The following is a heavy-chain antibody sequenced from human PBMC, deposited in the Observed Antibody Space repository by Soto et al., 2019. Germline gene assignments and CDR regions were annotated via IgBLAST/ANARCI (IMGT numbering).Heavy chain of an antibody. CDR2: IGGSGGST. J-gene: IGHJ4*02. CDR3: AKTAEAVAGTVYGY. CDR1: GFTFSNHA. V-gene: IGHV3-23*01. D-gene: IGHD6-19*01. Sequence: EVQLLESGGGLVQPGGSLRLSCAASGFTFSNHAMGWVRQAPGKGLEWVSAIGGSGGSTYYADSVKGRFTISRDNSKNTLYLQMNSLRAEDTAVYYCAKTAEAVAGTVYGYWGQGSLVTVSS.